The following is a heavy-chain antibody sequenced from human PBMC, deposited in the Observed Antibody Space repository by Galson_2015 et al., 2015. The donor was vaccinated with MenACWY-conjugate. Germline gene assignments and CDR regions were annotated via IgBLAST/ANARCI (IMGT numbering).Heavy chain of an antibody. V-gene: IGHV4-39*01. CDR2: IYYSGDT. J-gene: IGHJ5*02. CDR1: GGSISSSSYY. D-gene: IGHD6-13*01. Sequence: LSLTCTVSGGSISSSSYYWGWIRQPPGKGLEWIGSIYYSGDTYYNPSLKSRVTISVDTSKNQFSLKLSSVTATDTAVYYCARRGLGTSSLNWFDPWGQGTLVTVSS. CDR3: ARRGLGTSSLNWFDP.